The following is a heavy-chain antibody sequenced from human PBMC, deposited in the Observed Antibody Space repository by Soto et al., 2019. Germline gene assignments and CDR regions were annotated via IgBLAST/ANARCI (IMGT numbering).Heavy chain of an antibody. D-gene: IGHD2-21*02. J-gene: IGHJ5*02. CDR2: INPNSGGT. CDR1: GYTFTGYY. V-gene: IGHV1-2*04. CDR3: ARSGGNSVYWFDP. Sequence: QVQLVQSGAEVKKPGASVKVSCKASGYTFTGYYMPWGRQAPGQGLEWMGWINPNSGGTNYAQKFQGWVTMTRDTSISTAYMELSRMRSDDTAVYYCARSGGNSVYWFDPWGQGTLVTVSS.